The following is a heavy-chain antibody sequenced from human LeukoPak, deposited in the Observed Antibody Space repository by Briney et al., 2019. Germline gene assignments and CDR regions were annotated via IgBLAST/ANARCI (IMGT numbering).Heavy chain of an antibody. CDR2: ISSSSSYI. D-gene: IGHD3-3*01. V-gene: IGHV3-21*01. CDR3: ARPSTYYDFWSGPHTYYYYMDV. J-gene: IGHJ6*03. Sequence: GGSLRLSCAASGFTFSSYSMNWVRQAPGKGLEWVSSISSSSSYIYYADSVKGRFTISRDNAKNSLYLQMNSLRAEDTAVYYCARPSTYYDFWSGPHTYYYYMDVWGKGTTVTISS. CDR1: GFTFSSYS.